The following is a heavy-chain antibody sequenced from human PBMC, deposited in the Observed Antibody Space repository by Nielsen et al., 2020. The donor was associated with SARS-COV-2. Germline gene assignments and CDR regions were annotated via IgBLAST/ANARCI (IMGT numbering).Heavy chain of an antibody. CDR1: GGSISSGDYY. CDR2: IYYSGST. CDR3: VREPASQYRYTYWYFDH. J-gene: IGHJ4*02. D-gene: IGHD3-16*02. V-gene: IGHV4-30-4*01. Sequence: SETLSLTCTVSGGSISSGDYYWSWIRQPPGKGLEWIGYIYYSGSTYYRPSLKSRVTLSIDTSKNQFSLQLTSVTAADTAVYFCVREPASQYRYTYWYFDHWGQGSLVTVSS.